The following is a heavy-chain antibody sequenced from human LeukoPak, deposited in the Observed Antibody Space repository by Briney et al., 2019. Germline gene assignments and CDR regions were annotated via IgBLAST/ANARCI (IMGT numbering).Heavy chain of an antibody. CDR2: INHSGST. V-gene: IGHV4-34*01. Sequence: SETLSLTCAVYGGSFSGYYWSWIRQPPGKGLEWIGEINHSGSTNYNPSLKSRVTISVDTSKNQFSLKLSSVTAADTAVYYCARGLSIAAAGTLFDPWGQGTLVTVSS. CDR1: GGSFSGYY. D-gene: IGHD6-13*01. CDR3: ARGLSIAAAGTLFDP. J-gene: IGHJ5*02.